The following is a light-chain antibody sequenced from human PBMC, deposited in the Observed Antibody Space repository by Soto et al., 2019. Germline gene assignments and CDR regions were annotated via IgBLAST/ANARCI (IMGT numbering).Light chain of an antibody. CDR1: QSVSSSY. J-gene: IGKJ1*01. V-gene: IGKV3-20*01. Sequence: IVLTQSPGTLSLSPGERATLSCRASQSVSSSYLAWYQHKPGQAPRLLIYGASSRATGIPDRFSGSGSGTDFTLTISRLEPEDFAVYYCQQYGSSSWTFGQGTKVHVK. CDR2: GAS. CDR3: QQYGSSSWT.